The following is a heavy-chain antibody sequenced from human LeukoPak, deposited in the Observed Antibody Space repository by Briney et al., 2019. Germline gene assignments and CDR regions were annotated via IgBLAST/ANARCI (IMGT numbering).Heavy chain of an antibody. CDR2: IIPILGIA. CDR3: ARDGYNEMDYFDY. V-gene: IGHV1-69*04. J-gene: IGHJ4*02. D-gene: IGHD5-24*01. Sequence: SVKVSCKASGGTFSSYAISWVRQAPGQGLEWMGRIIPILGIANYAQKFQGRVTMTRDTSISTAYMELSRLRSDDTAVYYCARDGYNEMDYFDYWGQGTLVTVSS. CDR1: GGTFSSYA.